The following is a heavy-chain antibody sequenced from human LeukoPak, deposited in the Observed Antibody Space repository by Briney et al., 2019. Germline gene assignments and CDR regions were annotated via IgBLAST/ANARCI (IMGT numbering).Heavy chain of an antibody. D-gene: IGHD3-3*01. Sequence: GGSLRLSCAASAFTVSSNYMSWVRPAPGKGLEWVSVIYSDGSTHYAESVKGRFTISRDNSKNTVYLQMNSLRAEDTAVYYCARGYDPLDYWGQGTLVTVSS. J-gene: IGHJ4*02. CDR3: ARGYDPLDY. CDR2: IYSDGST. V-gene: IGHV3-53*01. CDR1: AFTVSSNY.